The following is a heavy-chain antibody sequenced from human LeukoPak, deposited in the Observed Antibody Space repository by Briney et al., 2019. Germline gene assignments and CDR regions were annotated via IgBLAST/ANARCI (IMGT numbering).Heavy chain of an antibody. J-gene: IGHJ4*02. CDR3: ARDLRDGYNSFDY. D-gene: IGHD5-24*01. V-gene: IGHV3-23*01. CDR2: ISGSGGST. CDR1: GFTFSSYG. Sequence: GGSLRLSCAASGFTFSSYGMSWVRQAPGKGLEWVSAISGSGGSTYYADSVKGRFTISRDNSKNTLYLQMNSLRAEDTAVYYCARDLRDGYNSFDYWGQGTLVTVSS.